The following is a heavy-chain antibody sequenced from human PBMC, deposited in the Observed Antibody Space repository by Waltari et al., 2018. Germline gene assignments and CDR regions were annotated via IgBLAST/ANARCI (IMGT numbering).Heavy chain of an antibody. V-gene: IGHV4-34*02. J-gene: IGHJ6*02. D-gene: IGHD5-12*01. CDR3: ARWRGEGSNYIYYFYGLDV. CDR1: GGSLSGYY. CDR2: INHGGVT. Sequence: QVHLQQWGAGLLKPSETLSLTCAIQGGSLSGYYLSWIRLAPGKGLEWIGEINHGGVTHSSPSLRSRVTRSMEKSKNQFSLRLTSVTAADTAVYYCARWRGEGSNYIYYFYGLDVWGQGTTVAVSS.